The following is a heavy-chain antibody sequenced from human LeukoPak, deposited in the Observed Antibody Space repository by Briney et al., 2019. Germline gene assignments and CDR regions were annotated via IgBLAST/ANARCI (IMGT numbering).Heavy chain of an antibody. CDR1: GFTFSSYA. CDR2: ISSSSSYI. J-gene: IGHJ6*03. CDR3: ARDRATYYYYMDV. Sequence: GGSLRLSCAASGFTFSSYAMSWVRQAPGKGLEWVSSISSSSSYIYYADSVKGRFTISRDNAKNSLYLQMNSLRAEDTAVYYCARDRATYYYYMDVWGKGTTVTISS. V-gene: IGHV3-21*01. D-gene: IGHD5-12*01.